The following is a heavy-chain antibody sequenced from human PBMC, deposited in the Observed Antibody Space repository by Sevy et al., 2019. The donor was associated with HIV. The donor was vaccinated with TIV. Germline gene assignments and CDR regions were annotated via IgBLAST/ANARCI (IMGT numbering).Heavy chain of an antibody. V-gene: IGHV3-30*04. CDR2: ISYDGSNK. CDR3: ARDTGNWNYPEDAFDI. J-gene: IGHJ3*02. CDR1: GFTFSSYA. D-gene: IGHD1-7*01. Sequence: GGSLRLSCAASGFTFSSYAMHWVRQAPGKGLEWVAVISYDGSNKYYADSVKGRFTISRDNSKNTLYLQMNSLRAEDTAGYYCARDTGNWNYPEDAFDIWGQGTMVTVSS.